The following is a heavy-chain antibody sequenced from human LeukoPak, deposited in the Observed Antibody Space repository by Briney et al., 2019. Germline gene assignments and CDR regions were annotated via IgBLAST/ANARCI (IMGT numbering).Heavy chain of an antibody. CDR1: GYTFTSYD. J-gene: IGHJ5*02. V-gene: IGHV1-8*01. Sequence: ASVKVSFKASGYTFTSYDINWVRQATGQGLEWMGWMNPNSGNTGYAQKLQGRVTMTTDTSTSTAYMELRSLRSDDTAVYYCARDADIVVVGNWFDPWGQGTLVTVSS. CDR2: MNPNSGNT. CDR3: ARDADIVVVGNWFDP. D-gene: IGHD2-2*01.